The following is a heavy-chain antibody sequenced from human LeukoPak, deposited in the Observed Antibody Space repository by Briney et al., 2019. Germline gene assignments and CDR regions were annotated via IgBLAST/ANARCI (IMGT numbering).Heavy chain of an antibody. V-gene: IGHV4-59*01. CDR3: ARGRGKDWLEFDP. J-gene: IGHJ5*02. D-gene: IGHD3/OR15-3a*01. CDR2: IYYSGST. Sequence: SEALSLTCTVSGGSISSYYWSWIRQPPGKGLEWIGYIYYSGSTNYNPSLKSRVTISVDTSKNQFSLKLSSVTAADTAVYYCARGRGKDWLEFDPWGQGTLVTVSS. CDR1: GGSISSYY.